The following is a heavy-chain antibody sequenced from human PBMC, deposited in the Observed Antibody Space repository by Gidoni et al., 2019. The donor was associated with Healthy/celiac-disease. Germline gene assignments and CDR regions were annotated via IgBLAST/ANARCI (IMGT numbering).Heavy chain of an antibody. CDR2: ISSSSSTI. J-gene: IGHJ6*02. V-gene: IGHV3-48*02. CDR3: ARDFGYCSGGSCYWGYYYYGMDV. Sequence: EVQLVESGGGLVQPGGSLRLSCAASGFTFSSYSMNWVRQAPGKGLEWVSYISSSSSTIYYADSVKGRFTISRDNAKNSLYLQMNSLRDEDTAVYYCARDFGYCSGGSCYWGYYYYGMDVWGQGTTVTVSS. D-gene: IGHD2-15*01. CDR1: GFTFSSYS.